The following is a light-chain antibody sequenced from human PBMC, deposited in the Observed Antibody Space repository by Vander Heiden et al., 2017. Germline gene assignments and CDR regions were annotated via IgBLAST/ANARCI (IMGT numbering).Light chain of an antibody. CDR3: QQDCSTPVT. CDR1: QSVLYSSNNKNY. CDR2: WAS. J-gene: IGKJ2*01. V-gene: IGKV4-1*01. Sequence: DIVMTQSPDSLAVSLGERATINCKSSQSVLYSSNNKNYLAWYQQKPGQPPKLLIYWASTRESGVPDRFSGSGSGTDFTLTISSLQAEDVAVYYCQQDCSTPVTFGQGTKLEIK.